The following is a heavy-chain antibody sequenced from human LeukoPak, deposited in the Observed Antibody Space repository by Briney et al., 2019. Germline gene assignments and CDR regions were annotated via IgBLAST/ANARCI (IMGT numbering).Heavy chain of an antibody. CDR2: ISSSSSYI. CDR3: ARDTPYYYYGMDV. J-gene: IGHJ6*02. V-gene: IGHV3-21*01. CDR1: GFTLSSYS. Sequence: PGGSLRLSCAASGFTLSSYSMNWVRQAPGKGLGWVSSISSSSSYIYYADSVKGRFTISRDNAKNSLYLQMNSLRAEDTAVYYCARDTPYYYYGMDVWGQGTTVTVSS.